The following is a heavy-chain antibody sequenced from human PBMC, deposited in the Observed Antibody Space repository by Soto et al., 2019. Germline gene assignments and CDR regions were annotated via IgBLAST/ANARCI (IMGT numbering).Heavy chain of an antibody. D-gene: IGHD3-22*01. CDR2: ISYDGSDK. J-gene: IGHJ3*02. V-gene: IGHV3-30*18. Sequence: GGSLRLSCAASGFTFSTYGMHWVRQAPGKGLEWVAVISYDGSDKYYADSVKGRFTISRDSSKNMLYLQMNSLRAEDTAIHYCAKESYYDSSDYNAFDIWGQGTMVTVSS. CDR3: AKESYYDSSDYNAFDI. CDR1: GFTFSTYG.